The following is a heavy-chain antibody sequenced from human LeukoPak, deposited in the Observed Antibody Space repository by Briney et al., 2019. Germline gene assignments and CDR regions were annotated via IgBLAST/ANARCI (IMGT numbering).Heavy chain of an antibody. CDR3: ARVPVNIWENWFDP. Sequence: KPSETLSLTCAVYGGSFSGYYWSWIRQPPGKGLEWIGEINHSGSTYYNPSLKSRVTISVDTSKNQFSLKLTSVTAADTAVYYCARVPVNIWENWFDPWGQGTLVTVSS. J-gene: IGHJ5*02. V-gene: IGHV4-34*01. CDR1: GGSFSGYY. CDR2: INHSGST. D-gene: IGHD1-26*01.